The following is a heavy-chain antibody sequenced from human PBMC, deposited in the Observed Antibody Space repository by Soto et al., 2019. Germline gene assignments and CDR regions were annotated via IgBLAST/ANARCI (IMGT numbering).Heavy chain of an antibody. J-gene: IGHJ6*02. D-gene: IGHD6-13*01. CDR1: GFSFSPAW. CDR2: IKSKGGGGTA. V-gene: IGHV3-15*07. Sequence: EVQLVESGGGLVTPGGSLTLSCAASGFSFSPAWMNWVRQAPGKGLEWVGLIKSKGGGGTADYAAPVKGRFIISRDDSKNTISLQMNILKPEDTALYYCIWQQDFYYGRAVWGQGTTVTVSS. CDR3: IWQQDFYYGRAV.